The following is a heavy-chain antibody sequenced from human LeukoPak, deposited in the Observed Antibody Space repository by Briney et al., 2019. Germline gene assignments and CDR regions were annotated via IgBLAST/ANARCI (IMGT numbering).Heavy chain of an antibody. Sequence: SETLSLTCTVSGASISNNYYYWGWIRQPPGKGLEWIGNFHYSGSTYYNPSLKSRVTISVDTSKNQFSLRLSSVTAADTAVYYCARGGSSGWYNHYYYYGMDVWGQGTTVTVSS. CDR1: GASISNNYYY. D-gene: IGHD6-19*01. V-gene: IGHV4-39*02. CDR2: FHYSGST. J-gene: IGHJ6*02. CDR3: ARGGSSGWYNHYYYYGMDV.